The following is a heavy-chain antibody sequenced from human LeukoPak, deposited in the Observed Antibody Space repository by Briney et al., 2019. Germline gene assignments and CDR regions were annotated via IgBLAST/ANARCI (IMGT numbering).Heavy chain of an antibody. V-gene: IGHV1-24*01. CDR1: GYTLTELS. CDR2: FDPEDGET. CDR3: ATDRGSGYLGGPLFEFDY. D-gene: IGHD3-3*01. J-gene: IGHJ4*02. Sequence: ASVKVSCKVSGYTLTELSMHWVRQAPGKGLEWMGGFDPEDGETIYAQKFQGRVTMTEDTSTDTAYMELSSLRSEDTAVYYCATDRGSGYLGGPLFEFDYWGQGTLVTVSS.